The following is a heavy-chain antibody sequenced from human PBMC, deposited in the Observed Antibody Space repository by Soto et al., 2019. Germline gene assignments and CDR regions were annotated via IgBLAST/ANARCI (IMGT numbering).Heavy chain of an antibody. D-gene: IGHD5-18*01. CDR1: WGSLSSGSYH. Sequence: PSGTLFPPPTVPWGSLSSGSYHWTRVPQPPGKGLEWIGYIYYSGSTNYNPSLKSRVTISVDTSKNQFSLKLTSVTAADTAVYYCARDIRGYSRAFDYWGQGTLVTVSS. CDR3: ARDIRGYSRAFDY. V-gene: IGHV4-61*01. CDR2: IYYSGST. J-gene: IGHJ4*02.